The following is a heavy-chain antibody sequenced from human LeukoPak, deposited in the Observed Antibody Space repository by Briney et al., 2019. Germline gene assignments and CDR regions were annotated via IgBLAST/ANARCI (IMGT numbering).Heavy chain of an antibody. CDR3: ARDLGTTMITSLGY. V-gene: IGHV3-21*01. Sequence: TGGSLRLSCAASGFTFSSYSMNWVRQAPGKGLEWVSSISSSSYIYYADSVKGRFTISRDNAENSLFLEMNSLRAEDTAVYYCARDLGTTMITSLGYWGQGTLVTVSS. CDR1: GFTFSSYS. J-gene: IGHJ4*02. CDR2: ISSSSYI. D-gene: IGHD3-22*01.